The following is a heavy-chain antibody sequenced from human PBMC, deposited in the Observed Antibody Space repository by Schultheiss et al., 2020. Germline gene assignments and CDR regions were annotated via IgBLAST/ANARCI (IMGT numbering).Heavy chain of an antibody. V-gene: IGHV4-39*01. Sequence: SETLSLTCTVSGGSISSGSYYWSWIRQHPGKGLEWIGSIYYSGSTYYNPSLKSRLTISVDTSKNQFSLKLSSVTAADTAVYYCARLSGTYGSDCDYWGQGTLVTVSS. CDR3: ARLSGTYGSDCDY. CDR2: IYYSGST. D-gene: IGHD1-26*01. CDR1: GGSISSGSYY. J-gene: IGHJ4*02.